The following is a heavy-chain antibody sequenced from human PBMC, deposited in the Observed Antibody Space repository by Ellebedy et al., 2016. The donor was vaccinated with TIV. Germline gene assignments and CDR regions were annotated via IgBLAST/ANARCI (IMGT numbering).Heavy chain of an antibody. D-gene: IGHD1-26*01. J-gene: IGHJ5*02. CDR1: GFSFSNYA. CDR2: LSGSGGTT. Sequence: GGSLRLSCAGSGFSFSNYAMHWVRQAPGEGLEWVSGLSGSGGTTHYADSVKGRFTISRDNSKNILYLQMTGLRAADTATYFCASDRASGTYPNWFDPWGRGTLVSVSS. V-gene: IGHV3-23*01. CDR3: ASDRASGTYPNWFDP.